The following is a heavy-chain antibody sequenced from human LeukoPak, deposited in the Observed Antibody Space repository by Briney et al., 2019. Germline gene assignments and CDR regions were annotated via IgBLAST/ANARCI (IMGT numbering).Heavy chain of an antibody. D-gene: IGHD5-12*01. J-gene: IGHJ4*02. CDR1: GFTFSSYG. V-gene: IGHV3-30*18. CDR2: ISYDGSNK. Sequence: GGSLRLSCAASGFTFSSYGMHWVRQAPGKGPEWVAVISYDGSNKYYADSVKGRFTISRDNSKNTLHLQMNSLRAEDTAVYYCAKDQFYSGYDLPDYWGQGTLVTVSS. CDR3: AKDQFYSGYDLPDY.